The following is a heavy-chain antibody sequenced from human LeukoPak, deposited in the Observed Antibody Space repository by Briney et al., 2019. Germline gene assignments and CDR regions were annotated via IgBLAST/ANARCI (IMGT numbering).Heavy chain of an antibody. CDR2: IFASGGTT. D-gene: IGHD2-15*01. V-gene: IGHV3-23*01. CDR1: KFTFRNYD. J-gene: IGHJ4*02. CDR3: AKRQCSGFNCAFFDY. Sequence: PGGSLRLSCAASKFTFRNYDMSWVRQAPGKGLEWVSAIFASGGTTYYADSVKGRFTISRDNSKNMLSLQMNSLGAEDTAVYYCAKRQCSGFNCAFFDYWGQGTLVTVSS.